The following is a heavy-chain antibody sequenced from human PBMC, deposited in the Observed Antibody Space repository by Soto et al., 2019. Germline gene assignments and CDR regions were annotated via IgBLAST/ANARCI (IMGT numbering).Heavy chain of an antibody. V-gene: IGHV3-23*01. CDR1: GFTFRRYA. CDR2: ISGSGGNI. D-gene: IGHD1-1*01. CDR3: ATQDFRGTTGTT. J-gene: IGHJ4*02. Sequence: GSLRRTGSAPGFTFRRYAMGWVRQAPGKGLEWVSVISGSGGNIHYADSVKGRFTISRDNSKNTLYLQMNSLRVEDTAVYNCATQDFRGTTGTTWGQGTLVIVSS.